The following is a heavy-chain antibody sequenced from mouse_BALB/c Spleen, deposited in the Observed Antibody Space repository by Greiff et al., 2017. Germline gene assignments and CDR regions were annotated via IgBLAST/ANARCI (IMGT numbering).Heavy chain of an antibody. Sequence: EVKLLESGPGLVKPSQSLSLTCSVTGYSITSGYYWNWIRQFPGNKLEWMGYISYDGSNNYNPSLKNRISITRDTSKNQFFLKLNSVTTEDTATYYCASMITRVAYWGQGTLVTVSA. CDR3: ASMITRVAY. CDR1: GYSITSGYY. J-gene: IGHJ3*01. CDR2: ISYDGSN. V-gene: IGHV3-6*02. D-gene: IGHD2-4*01.